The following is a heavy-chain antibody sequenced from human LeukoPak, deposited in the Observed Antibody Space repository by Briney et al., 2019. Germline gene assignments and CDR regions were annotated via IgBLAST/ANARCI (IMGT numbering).Heavy chain of an antibody. Sequence: SETLSLTCTVSGGSISSSSYYWGWIRQPPGKGLEWIGSIYYSGSTYYNPSLKSRVTISVDTSKNQFSLKLSSVTAADTAVYYCARTYYDFWSGFQNAFDIWGQGTMVAVSS. CDR1: GGSISSSSYY. D-gene: IGHD3-3*01. J-gene: IGHJ3*02. V-gene: IGHV4-39*01. CDR3: ARTYYDFWSGFQNAFDI. CDR2: IYYSGST.